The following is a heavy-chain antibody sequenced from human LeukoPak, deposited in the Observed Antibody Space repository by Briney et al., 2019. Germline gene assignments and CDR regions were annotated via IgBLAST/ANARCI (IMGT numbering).Heavy chain of an antibody. CDR2: ISSSGSTI. Sequence: PGGSLRLSCAVSGFTFSSYSMNWVRQAPGKGLEWVSYISSSGSTIYYADSVKGRFTISRDNAKNSLYLQMNSLRAEDTAVYYCARARKTYTYVRGVISGWFDPWGQGTLVTVSS. CDR1: GFTFSSYS. J-gene: IGHJ5*02. V-gene: IGHV3-48*04. CDR3: ARARKTYTYVRGVISGWFDP. D-gene: IGHD3-10*02.